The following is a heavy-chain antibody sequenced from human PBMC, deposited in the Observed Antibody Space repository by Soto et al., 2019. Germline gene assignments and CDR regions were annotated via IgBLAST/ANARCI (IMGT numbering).Heavy chain of an antibody. J-gene: IGHJ5*02. V-gene: IGHV3-21*01. CDR2: ISSSSYI. CDR3: ARGIKTTVNTNWFDP. CDR1: GFTFSSYS. D-gene: IGHD4-17*01. Sequence: GGSLRLSCAASGFTFSSYSMNWVRQAPGKGLEWVSSISSSSYIYYADSVKGRFTISRDNAKNSLYLQMNSLRAEDTAVYYCARGIKTTVNTNWFDPWGQGTLVTVSS.